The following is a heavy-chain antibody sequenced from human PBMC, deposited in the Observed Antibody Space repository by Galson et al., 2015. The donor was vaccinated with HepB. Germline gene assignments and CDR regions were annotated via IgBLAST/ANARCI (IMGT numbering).Heavy chain of an antibody. CDR3: ARDPRVGPGGMDV. CDR1: GFTFSDYY. CDR2: ISSTSIYT. D-gene: IGHD1-26*01. J-gene: IGHJ6*02. V-gene: IGHV3-11*06. Sequence: SLRLSCAASGFTFSDYYMSWIRQAPGKGLEWVSYISSTSIYTNYTDSVKGRFTISRDNAKNSLYLQMNSLRAEDTAVYYCARDPRVGPGGMDVWGQGTTVTVSS.